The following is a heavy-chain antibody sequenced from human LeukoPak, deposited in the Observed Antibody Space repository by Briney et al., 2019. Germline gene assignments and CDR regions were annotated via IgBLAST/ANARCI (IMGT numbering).Heavy chain of an antibody. J-gene: IGHJ6*02. D-gene: IGHD3-9*01. Sequence: GGSLRLFCAASGFTFSDYNMNWFRQAPGKGLEWVSYITNGGSTIHHADSVKGRFTISRDNAKKTLYLQMNSLRAEDTAVYYCARSIGLTGGGVDVWGQGTTVTVSS. CDR3: ARSIGLTGGGVDV. V-gene: IGHV3-11*01. CDR1: GFTFSDYN. CDR2: ITNGGSTI.